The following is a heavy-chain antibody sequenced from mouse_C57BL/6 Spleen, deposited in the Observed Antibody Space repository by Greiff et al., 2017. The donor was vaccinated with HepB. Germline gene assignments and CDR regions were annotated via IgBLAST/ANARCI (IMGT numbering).Heavy chain of an antibody. CDR1: GYTFTSYW. CDR2: IDPSDSYT. CDR3: ARRGYSHAMDY. Sequence: VKLQQPGAELVKPGASVKLSCKASGYTFTSYWMQWVKQRPGQGLEWIGEIDPSDSYTNYNQKFKGKATLTVDTSSSTAYMQLSSLTSEDSAVYYCARRGYSHAMDYWGQGTSVTVSS. V-gene: IGHV1-50*01. D-gene: IGHD2-3*01. J-gene: IGHJ4*01.